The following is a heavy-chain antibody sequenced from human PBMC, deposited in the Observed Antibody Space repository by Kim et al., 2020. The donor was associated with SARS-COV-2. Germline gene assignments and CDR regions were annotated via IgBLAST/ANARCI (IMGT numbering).Heavy chain of an antibody. CDR2: T. J-gene: IGHJ4*02. D-gene: IGHD1-26*01. CDR3: ARGHSGSYYD. V-gene: IGHV1-8*01. Sequence: TGYAQKCPGRVTMTRNISINTAYMELSSLRSEDTAVYYCARGHSGSYYDWGQGTLVTVSS.